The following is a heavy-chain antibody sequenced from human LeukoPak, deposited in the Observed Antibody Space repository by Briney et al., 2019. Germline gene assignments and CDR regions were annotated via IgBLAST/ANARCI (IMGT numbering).Heavy chain of an antibody. CDR1: GYTFTSYD. D-gene: IGHD2-2*01. CDR3: ARAPNRYCSSTSCYSWFDP. J-gene: IGHJ5*02. CDR2: MNPNSGNT. V-gene: IGHV1-8*03. Sequence: ASVKVSCKASGYTFTSYDINWVLQATGQGLEWMGWMNPNSGNTGYAQKFQGRVTITRNTSISTAYMELSSLRSEDTAVYYCARAPNRYCSSTSCYSWFDPWGQGTLVTVSS.